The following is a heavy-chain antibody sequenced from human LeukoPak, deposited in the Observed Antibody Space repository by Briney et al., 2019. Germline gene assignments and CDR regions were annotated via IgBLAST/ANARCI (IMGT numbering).Heavy chain of an antibody. V-gene: IGHV3-30*02. CDR1: GFTLSSYG. CDR2: IRYDGSNK. CDR3: AKAGVAARGYYYYYMDV. J-gene: IGHJ6*03. Sequence: GGSLRLSCAASGFTLSSYGMHWVRQAPGKGLEWVAFIRYDGSNKYYADSVKGRFTISRDNSKNTLYLQMNSLRAEDTAVYYCAKAGVAARGYYYYYMDVWGKGTTVTVSS. D-gene: IGHD6-6*01.